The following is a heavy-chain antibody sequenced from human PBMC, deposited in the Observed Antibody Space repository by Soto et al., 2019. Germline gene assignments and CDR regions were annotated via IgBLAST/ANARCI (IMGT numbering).Heavy chain of an antibody. CDR1: GGSISSSNW. Sequence: SETLSLTCAVSGGSISSSNWWSWVRQPPGKGLEWIGEIYHSGSTNYNPSLKSRVTISVDKSKNQFSLKLSSVTAADTAVYYCARGTVSSGYPKFDYWGQGTLVTVSS. V-gene: IGHV4-4*02. CDR2: IYHSGST. D-gene: IGHD3-22*01. J-gene: IGHJ4*02. CDR3: ARGTVSSGYPKFDY.